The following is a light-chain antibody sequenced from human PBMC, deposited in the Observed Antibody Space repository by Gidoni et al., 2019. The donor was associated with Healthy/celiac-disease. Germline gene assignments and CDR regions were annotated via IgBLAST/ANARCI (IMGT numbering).Light chain of an antibody. CDR3: QQYYSTPWT. Sequence: DIVMTQSPDSLAVSLGERATINCKSSQSVLYSSNNKKYLAWYQQKPGQPPKLLIYWASTRESGVPDRFSGSGSGTDFTLTISSLQAEDVAVYYCQQYYSTPWTFXQXTKVXIK. V-gene: IGKV4-1*01. J-gene: IGKJ1*01. CDR1: QSVLYSSNNKKY. CDR2: WAS.